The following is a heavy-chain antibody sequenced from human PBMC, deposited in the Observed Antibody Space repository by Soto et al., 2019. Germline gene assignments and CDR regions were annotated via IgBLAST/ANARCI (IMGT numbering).Heavy chain of an antibody. D-gene: IGHD3-10*01. CDR2: ISSSSSYI. V-gene: IGHV3-21*01. CDR3: ARDLKWFGDYNYWGMDV. Sequence: GGSLRLSCAASGFTFSSYSMNWVRQAPGKGLEWVSSISSSSSYIYYADSVKGRFTISRDNAKNSLYLQMNSLRAEDTAVYYCARDLKWFGDYNYWGMDVWGQGTTVTVSS. CDR1: GFTFSSYS. J-gene: IGHJ6*02.